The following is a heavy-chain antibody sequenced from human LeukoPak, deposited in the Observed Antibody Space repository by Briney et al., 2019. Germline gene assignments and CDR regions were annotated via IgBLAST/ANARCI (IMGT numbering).Heavy chain of an antibody. Sequence: PGGSLRLSCAASGFTVSSNYMSWVRQAPGKGLEWVSVIYSGGSTYYADSVKGRFTISRDNSKNTLYLQMNSLRAEDTAVYYCAKDSGEALWFGELFPAHYYGMDVWGQGTTVTVSS. V-gene: IGHV3-53*01. CDR2: IYSGGST. CDR3: AKDSGEALWFGELFPAHYYGMDV. CDR1: GFTVSSNY. D-gene: IGHD3-10*01. J-gene: IGHJ6*02.